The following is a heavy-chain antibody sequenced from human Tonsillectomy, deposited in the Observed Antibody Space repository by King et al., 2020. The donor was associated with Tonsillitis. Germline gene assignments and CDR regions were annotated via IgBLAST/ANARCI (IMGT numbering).Heavy chain of an antibody. CDR3: AKSIRYFDQNWFDP. CDR1: GDSVSSNSAA. Sequence: VQLQQSGPGLVKPSQTLSLTCAISGDSVSSNSAAWNWIRQSPSRGLEWLGRTYYRSTWYNDYAVSVKSRITINPDTSKNQFSLQLNSVTPEDTAVYYCAKSIRYFDQNWFDPWGQGTLVTVSS. V-gene: IGHV6-1*01. CDR2: TYYRSTWYN. J-gene: IGHJ5*02. D-gene: IGHD3-9*01.